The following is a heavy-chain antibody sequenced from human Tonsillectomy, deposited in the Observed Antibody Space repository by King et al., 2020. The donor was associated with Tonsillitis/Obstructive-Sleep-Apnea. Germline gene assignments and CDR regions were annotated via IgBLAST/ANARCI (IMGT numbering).Heavy chain of an antibody. CDR3: ATTPGYCSSTSCYGNWFDP. CDR2: IYYSGST. D-gene: IGHD2-2*03. Sequence: QVQLQESGPGLVKPSETLSLTCTVSGGSISSSSYYWGWIRQPPGKGLEWIGSIYYSGSTYYNPSLKSRVTISVDTSKNQFSLKLSSVTAADTAVYYCATTPGYCSSTSCYGNWFDPWGQGTLVTVSS. CDR1: GGSISSSSYY. J-gene: IGHJ5*02. V-gene: IGHV4-39*01.